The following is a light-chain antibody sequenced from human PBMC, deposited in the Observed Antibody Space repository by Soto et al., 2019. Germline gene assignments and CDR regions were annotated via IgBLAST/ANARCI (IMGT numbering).Light chain of an antibody. CDR2: LGS. CDR1: QSLLHSSGYNY. J-gene: IGKJ1*01. Sequence: DIVMTQSPLSLRVTPGEPASISCRSSQSLLHSSGYNYLHWYLQKPGQSPQLLISLGSDRSSGVPGRFSGSGSGTDFTLNISRVEAEDVGVYYCMQPLQTPWTFGQGTKVEIK. CDR3: MQPLQTPWT. V-gene: IGKV2-28*01.